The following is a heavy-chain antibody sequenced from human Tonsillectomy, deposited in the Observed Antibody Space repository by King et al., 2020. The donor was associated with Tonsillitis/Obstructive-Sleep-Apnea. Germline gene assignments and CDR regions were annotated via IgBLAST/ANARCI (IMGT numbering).Heavy chain of an antibody. CDR1: GGSITSYY. CDR3: ARAQVGATSRGWFDP. Sequence: QLQESGPGLVKPPEPLSLTCSVSGGSITSYYWSWIRQPPGKGLEWIGYIYYSGSTIYNPSLKSRVTISVDTSKNQFSLKLGSVTAADTAVYYCARAQVGATSRGWFDPWGQGTLVTVSS. D-gene: IGHD1-26*01. CDR2: IYYSGST. J-gene: IGHJ5*02. V-gene: IGHV4-59*08.